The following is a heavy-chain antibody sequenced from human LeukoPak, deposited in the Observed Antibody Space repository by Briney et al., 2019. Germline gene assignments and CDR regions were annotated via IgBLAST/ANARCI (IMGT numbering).Heavy chain of an antibody. V-gene: IGHV1-8*01. CDR3: ARGRFNTVRSSLDP. CDR2: MNPNSGNT. J-gene: IGHJ5*02. CDR1: GYTFTSYD. Sequence: ASVKVSCKASGYTFTSYDINWVRQATGQGLEWMGWMNPNSGNTGCAQKFQGRVTMTRNTSISTAYMELSSLRSEDTAVYYCARGRFNTVRSSLDPWGQGTLVTVSS. D-gene: IGHD4-11*01.